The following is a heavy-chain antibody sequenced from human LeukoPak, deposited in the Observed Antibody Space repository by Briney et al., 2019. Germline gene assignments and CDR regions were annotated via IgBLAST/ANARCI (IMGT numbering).Heavy chain of an antibody. CDR1: GFTFSSYA. D-gene: IGHD3-10*01. J-gene: IGHJ6*02. V-gene: IGHV3-30-3*01. CDR2: ISYDGSNT. Sequence: GGSLRLSCAASGFTFSSYAMHWVRQAPGKGLEWVAVISYDGSNTYYADSVKGRFTIYRDNSKNTLYLQMNSLRAEDTAVYYCARAEITMVRGAPLPYYYYGMDVWGQGTTVTVSS. CDR3: ARAEITMVRGAPLPYYYYGMDV.